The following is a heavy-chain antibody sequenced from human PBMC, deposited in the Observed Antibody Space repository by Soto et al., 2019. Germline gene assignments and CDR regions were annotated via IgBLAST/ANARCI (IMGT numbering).Heavy chain of an antibody. Sequence: QVQLVQSGAEVKKPGASVKVSCKASGYTFTSYDINWVRQATGQGLEWMGWMNPNSGITGYAQKFQGRVTMTRNTSISTAYMELSSLRSEDTAVYYCASLPWANYYYYGMDVWGQGTTVTVSS. J-gene: IGHJ6*02. CDR1: GYTFTSYD. CDR3: ASLPWANYYYYGMDV. V-gene: IGHV1-8*01. D-gene: IGHD7-27*01. CDR2: MNPNSGIT.